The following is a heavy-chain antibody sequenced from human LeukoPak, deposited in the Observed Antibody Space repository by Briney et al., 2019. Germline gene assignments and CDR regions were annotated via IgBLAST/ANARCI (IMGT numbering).Heavy chain of an antibody. CDR2: ISAYNGST. CDR1: GYTFTSYG. CDR3: ARSSPSPDYYGSGSYHRGLLDP. J-gene: IGHJ5*02. D-gene: IGHD3-10*01. Sequence: ASVKVSCKASGYTFTSYGISWVRQAPGQGLEWMGWISAYNGSTNYAQKLQGRVTMTTDTSTSTAYMELRSLRSDDTAVYYCARSSPSPDYYGSGSYHRGLLDPWGQGTLVTVSS. V-gene: IGHV1-18*01.